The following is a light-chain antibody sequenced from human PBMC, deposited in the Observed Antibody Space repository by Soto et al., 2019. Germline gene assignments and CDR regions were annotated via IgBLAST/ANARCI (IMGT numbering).Light chain of an antibody. CDR3: QQYNDWPTYT. CDR1: QGISTY. Sequence: DIQMTQSPSSLSASVGDRVTITCRASQGISTYLVWYQQRQGRAPKLLIYDASSLLSGVPSRFSGSGSGTDFTLTISSLQSEDFAIYYCQQYNDWPTYTFGQGTNLEIK. J-gene: IGKJ2*01. CDR2: DAS. V-gene: IGKV1-39*01.